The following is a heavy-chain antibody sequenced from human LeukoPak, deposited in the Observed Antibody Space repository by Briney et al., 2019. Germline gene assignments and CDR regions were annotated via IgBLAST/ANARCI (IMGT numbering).Heavy chain of an antibody. Sequence: GGPLRLSCAASGFTFSSYEMNWVRQAPGKGLEWVSYISSSGSTIYYVDSVKGRFTISRDNAKNSLYLQMNSLRAEDTAVYYCARVLDSYGYFYLDYWGQGTLVTVSS. D-gene: IGHD5-18*01. CDR2: ISSSGSTI. J-gene: IGHJ4*02. CDR1: GFTFSSYE. V-gene: IGHV3-48*03. CDR3: ARVLDSYGYFYLDY.